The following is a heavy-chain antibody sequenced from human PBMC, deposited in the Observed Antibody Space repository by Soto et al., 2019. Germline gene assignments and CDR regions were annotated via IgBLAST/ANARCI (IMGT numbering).Heavy chain of an antibody. CDR2: IYYSGST. CDR1: GGSISSYY. V-gene: IGHV4-59*08. CDR3: ARTAYAFYYMDV. Sequence: SETLSLTCTVSGGSISSYYWSWIRQPPGKGLEWIGYIYYSGSTNYNPSLKSRVTISVDTSKNQFSLKLSSVTATDTAVYYCARTAYAFYYMDVWGKGTTVTVSS. D-gene: IGHD2-21*02. J-gene: IGHJ6*03.